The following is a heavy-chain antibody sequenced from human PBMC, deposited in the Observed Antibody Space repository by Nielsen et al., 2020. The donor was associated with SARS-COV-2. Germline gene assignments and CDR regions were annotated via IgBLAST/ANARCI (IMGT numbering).Heavy chain of an antibody. CDR2: IRSYANEYAT. J-gene: IGHJ6*02. CDR1: GFTFSGSA. D-gene: IGHD5-18*01. Sequence: GESLKISCVASGFTFSGSAMHWVRQASGKGLEWLGRIRSYANEYATAYAASVKGRFTISRDDSKNTAYLQMNSLRAEDTAVNYCARLGYSYGTPGDYYGMDVWGQGTTVTVSS. CDR3: ARLGYSYGTPGDYYGMDV. V-gene: IGHV3-73*01.